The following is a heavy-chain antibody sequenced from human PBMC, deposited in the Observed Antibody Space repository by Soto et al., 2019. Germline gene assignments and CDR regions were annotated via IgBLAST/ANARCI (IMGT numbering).Heavy chain of an antibody. CDR1: GFTFKSYA. Sequence: HPGGSLRLSCAASGFTFKSYAMSWVRQAPGKGLEWVSGISTGGSSTYYADSVKGRFTISRDNSKNTLYLQMNSLRAEDTAVYYCANLYGGTSGDFWGQGTLVTVSS. V-gene: IGHV3-23*01. CDR3: ANLYGGTSGDF. D-gene: IGHD4-17*01. J-gene: IGHJ4*02. CDR2: ISTGGSST.